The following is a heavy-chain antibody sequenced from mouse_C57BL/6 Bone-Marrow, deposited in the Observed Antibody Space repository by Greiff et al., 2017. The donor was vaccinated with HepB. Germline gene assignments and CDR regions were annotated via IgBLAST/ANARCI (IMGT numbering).Heavy chain of an antibody. V-gene: IGHV1-55*01. CDR3: ASGCYPYYAMDY. J-gene: IGHJ4*01. Sequence: VQLQQPGAELVKPGASVKMSCKASGYTFTSYWITWVKQRPGQGLECIGDIYPGSGSTNYNEKFKSKATLTVDTSSSTAYMQLSSLTSEDSAVYYCASGCYPYYAMDYWGQGTSVTVSS. D-gene: IGHD2-12*01. CDR1: GYTFTSYW. CDR2: IYPGSGST.